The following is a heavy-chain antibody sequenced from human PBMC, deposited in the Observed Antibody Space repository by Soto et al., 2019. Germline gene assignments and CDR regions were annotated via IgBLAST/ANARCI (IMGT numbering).Heavy chain of an antibody. J-gene: IGHJ4*02. CDR3: ARDGGAY. CDR1: GFTFSSYA. V-gene: IGHV3-30-3*01. CDR2: MSNDGSNK. D-gene: IGHD3-16*01. Sequence: QVQLVESGGGVVQPGRSLRLSCAASGFTFSSYAMHWVRRAPGKGLEWMAVMSNDGSNKYYADSVKGRFTISRDNSKNTLYLQMNSLRPEATALYYCARDGGAYWGQGTLVIVSS.